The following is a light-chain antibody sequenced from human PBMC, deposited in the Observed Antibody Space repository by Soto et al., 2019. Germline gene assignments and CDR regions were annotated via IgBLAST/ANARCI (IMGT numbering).Light chain of an antibody. V-gene: IGLV1-40*01. J-gene: IGLJ1*01. CDR1: SSNIGAGYA. Sequence: QPVLTQPPSVSGAPGQRVTISCTGSSSNIGAGYAVHWYQQLPGTAPKLLIYGTSNRPSGVPDRFSGSKSGTSASLAITGLQAEDEADYYCQAYDSSLSVFYAFGTGTKLTVL. CDR2: GTS. CDR3: QAYDSSLSVFYA.